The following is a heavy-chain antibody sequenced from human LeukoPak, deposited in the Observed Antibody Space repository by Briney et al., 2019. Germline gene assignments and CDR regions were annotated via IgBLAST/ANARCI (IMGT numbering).Heavy chain of an antibody. CDR1: GYTFTSYY. CDR3: ARVDGDQLLFW. V-gene: IGHV1-46*01. CDR2: INPSGGST. J-gene: IGHJ4*02. Sequence: ASVTVSCKASGYTFTSYYMHWVRQAPGQGLEWMGIINPSGGSTSYAQKFQGRVTMTRDTSTSTVYMELSSLRSEDTAVYYCARVDGDQLLFWWGQGTLVTVSS. D-gene: IGHD2-2*01.